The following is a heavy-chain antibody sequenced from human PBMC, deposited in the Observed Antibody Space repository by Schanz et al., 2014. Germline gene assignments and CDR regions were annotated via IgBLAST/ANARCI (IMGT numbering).Heavy chain of an antibody. CDR3: AKDLYNYGIFDS. CDR2: LTGSGTTT. D-gene: IGHD3-16*01. V-gene: IGHV3-23*04. Sequence: EVRLVESGGGLVKPGGSLRLSCAASGFIVSSTYMTWVRQAPGKGLEWVSALTGSGTTTYYADSVKGRFTISRDNSRKTLYLQMNSLRADDTAVYYCAKDLYNYGIFDSWGQGTLVTVSS. J-gene: IGHJ5*01. CDR1: GFIVSSTY.